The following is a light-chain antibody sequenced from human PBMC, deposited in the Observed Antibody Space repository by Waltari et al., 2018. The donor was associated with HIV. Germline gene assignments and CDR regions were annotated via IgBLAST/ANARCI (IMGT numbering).Light chain of an antibody. CDR3: QQYNSSPWT. J-gene: IGKJ1*01. CDR1: QSISWW. V-gene: IGKV1-5*03. Sequence: DIQMTQSPSTLSASVGDRVTITCRASQSISWWLAWYQQKPGKAPKLLIYKASSLESGVPSRFSGSGSGTEFTLIISSLQPDDLATYYCQQYNSSPWTFGQGTKVEI. CDR2: KAS.